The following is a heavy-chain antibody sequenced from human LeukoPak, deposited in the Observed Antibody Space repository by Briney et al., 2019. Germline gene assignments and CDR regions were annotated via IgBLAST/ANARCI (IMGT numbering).Heavy chain of an antibody. CDR2: INAGNGNT. J-gene: IGHJ6*02. CDR1: GYTFTSYA. V-gene: IGHV1-3*01. CDR3: ARDLGWRKNYYYYGMDV. D-gene: IGHD1-14*01. Sequence: GASVTVSCKASGYTFTSYAMHWVRQAPGQRLEWMGWINAGNGNTKYSQKFQGRVTITRDTSASTAYMELSSLRSEDTAVYYCARDLGWRKNYYYYGMDVWGQGTTVTVSS.